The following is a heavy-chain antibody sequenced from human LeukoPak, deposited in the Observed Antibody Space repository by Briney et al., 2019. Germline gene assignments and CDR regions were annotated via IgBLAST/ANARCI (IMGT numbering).Heavy chain of an antibody. CDR3: ARDDGIAAAGNYYYDGMDV. CDR1: GFTFSRYW. Sequence: GGSLRLSCAASGFTFSRYWMHCVRQAPGGGLVWVSRIYSDGSSTRYADSVKGRFTISRDNAKNTLYLQMNSLRAEDTAVYYCARDDGIAAAGNYYYDGMDVWGKGTTVTVSS. V-gene: IGHV3-74*01. D-gene: IGHD6-13*01. CDR2: IYSDGSST. J-gene: IGHJ6*04.